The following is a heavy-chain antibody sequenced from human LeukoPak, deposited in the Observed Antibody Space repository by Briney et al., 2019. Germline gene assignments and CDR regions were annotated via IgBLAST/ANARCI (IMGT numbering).Heavy chain of an antibody. V-gene: IGHV1-2*06. J-gene: IGHJ3*02. CDR3: ASFAIAAAGTYAFDI. Sequence: ASVKVSCKASGYTFTGYYMHWLRQAPGQGLDWMGRINPNSGGTNYAQKVQGRVTMTRDTSISTAYMELSRLRSDDTAVYYCASFAIAAAGTYAFDIWGQGTMVTVSS. CDR2: INPNSGGT. D-gene: IGHD6-13*01. CDR1: GYTFTGYY.